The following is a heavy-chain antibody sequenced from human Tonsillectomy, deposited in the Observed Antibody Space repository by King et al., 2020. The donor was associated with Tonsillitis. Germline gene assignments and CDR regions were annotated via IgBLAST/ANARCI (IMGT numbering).Heavy chain of an antibody. CDR3: AREGGLGQQLGPPYFDY. D-gene: IGHD6-13*01. V-gene: IGHV3-33*05. CDR2: VSSDGSNK. CDR1: GFTFSSYG. Sequence: QLVQSGGGVVQPGRSLRLSCAASGFTFSSYGMHWVRQAPGKGLEWVAVVSSDGSNKYYADSVKGRFTISRDNSKNTLFLRMNSLRAEDTAVYYCAREGGLGQQLGPPYFDYWGQGTLVTVSS. J-gene: IGHJ4*02.